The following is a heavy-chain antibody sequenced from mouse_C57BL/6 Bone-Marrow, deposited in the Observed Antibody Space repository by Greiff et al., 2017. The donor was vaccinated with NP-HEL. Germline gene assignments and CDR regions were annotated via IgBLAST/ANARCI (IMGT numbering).Heavy chain of an antibody. D-gene: IGHD1-1*01. CDR2: IHPNSGST. CDR3: ARATYYGCGFAY. J-gene: IGHJ3*01. V-gene: IGHV1-64*01. CDR1: GYTFTSYW. Sequence: QVQLQQPGAELVKPGASVKLSCKASGYTFTSYWMHWVKQRPGQGLEWIGMIHPNSGSTNYNEKFKSKATLTVDKSSSTAYMQLSSLTSEDSAVYDCARATYYGCGFAYWGQGTPVTVSA.